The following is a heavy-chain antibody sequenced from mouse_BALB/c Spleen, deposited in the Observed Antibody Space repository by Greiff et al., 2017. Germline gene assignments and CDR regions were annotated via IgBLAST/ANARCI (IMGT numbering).Heavy chain of an antibody. V-gene: IGHV1-14*01. J-gene: IGHJ1*01. CDR1: GYTFTSYV. D-gene: IGHD2-1*01. CDR2: INTYNDGT. Sequence: EVKLQESGPELVKPGASVKMSCKASGYTFTSYVMHWVKQKPGQGLEWIGYINTYNDGTKYNEKFKGKATLTSDKSSSTAYMELSSLTSEDSAVYYCARDPIYYGNYTRYFDVWGAGTTVTVSS. CDR3: ARDPIYYGNYTRYFDV.